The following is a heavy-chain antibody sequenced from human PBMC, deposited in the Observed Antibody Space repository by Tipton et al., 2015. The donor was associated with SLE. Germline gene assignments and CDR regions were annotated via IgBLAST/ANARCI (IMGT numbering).Heavy chain of an antibody. CDR2: INQDGSEK. J-gene: IGHJ4*02. CDR1: GFSFSNAW. CDR3: ARGDANSGDY. D-gene: IGHD5-24*01. Sequence: GSLRLSCTASGSASGFSFSNAWLFWVRQAPGKGLEWVANINQDGSEKNYVDSVRGRFTISRDNANNSLYLQMNSLRDEDTAVYYCARGDANSGDYWGQGTLATVSS. V-gene: IGHV3-7*04.